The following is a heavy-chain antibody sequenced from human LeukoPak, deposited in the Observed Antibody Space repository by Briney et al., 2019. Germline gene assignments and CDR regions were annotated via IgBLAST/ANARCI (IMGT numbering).Heavy chain of an antibody. CDR1: GFTFDDYA. D-gene: IGHD6-13*01. CDR2: ISWNGGSI. V-gene: IGHV3-9*01. Sequence: GGSLRLSCAASGFTFDDYAMHWVRQAPGKGLEWVSGISWNGGSIGYADSVKGRFTISRDNAKNSLYLQMNSLRAEDTALYYCAKVGPSIAAAGTSFDYWGQGTLVTVSS. CDR3: AKVGPSIAAAGTSFDY. J-gene: IGHJ4*02.